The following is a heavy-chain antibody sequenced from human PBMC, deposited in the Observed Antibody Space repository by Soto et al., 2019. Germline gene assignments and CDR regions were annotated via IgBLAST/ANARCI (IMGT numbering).Heavy chain of an antibody. J-gene: IGHJ3*02. D-gene: IGHD1-26*01. Sequence: QVQLQESGPGLVKPSQTLSLTCAVSGVSISSGDYYWTWIRQPPGKGLEYIGYIYYNGNTYYNPSLKSRVTISLDTSKNHFSLSLRSVTAADTAVYYCARGVVGTTHHDAFDIWGQGTMVTVSS. CDR2: IYYNGNT. CDR3: ARGVVGTTHHDAFDI. CDR1: GVSISSGDYY. V-gene: IGHV4-30-4*01.